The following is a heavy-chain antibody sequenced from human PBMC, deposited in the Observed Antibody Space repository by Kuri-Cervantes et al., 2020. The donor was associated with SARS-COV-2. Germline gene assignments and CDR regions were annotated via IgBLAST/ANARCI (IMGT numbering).Heavy chain of an antibody. CDR2: ISYDGSNK. CDR3: ASQGAVY. J-gene: IGHJ4*02. Sequence: GGSLRLSCAASGFTFSSYAMHWVRQAPGKGLEWAAVISYDGSNKYYADSVKGRFTISRVNAKNSLYLQMNSLRAEDTAVYYCASQGAVYWGQGTLVTVSS. D-gene: IGHD1-26*01. V-gene: IGHV3-30-3*01. CDR1: GFTFSSYA.